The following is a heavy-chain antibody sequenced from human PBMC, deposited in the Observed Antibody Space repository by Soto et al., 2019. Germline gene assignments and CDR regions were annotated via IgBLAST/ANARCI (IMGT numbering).Heavy chain of an antibody. Sequence: QVQLVQSGAEVKKPGSSVKVSCKASGGTFSSYAISWVRQAPGQGLEWMGGIIPIFGTANYAQKFQGRVTITADESTSTAYMELRSLSSEDTAVYYCAREFPPLGHDAFDIWGQGTMGTVSS. J-gene: IGHJ3*02. CDR2: IIPIFGTA. D-gene: IGHD7-27*01. CDR3: AREFPPLGHDAFDI. V-gene: IGHV1-69*01. CDR1: GGTFSSYA.